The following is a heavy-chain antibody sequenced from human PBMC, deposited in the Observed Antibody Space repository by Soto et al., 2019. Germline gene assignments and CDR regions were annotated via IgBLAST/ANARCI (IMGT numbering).Heavy chain of an antibody. CDR2: ISAYNGNT. CDR1: GYTFTSYG. Sequence: ASVKVSCKASGYTFTSYGISWVRQAPGQGLEWMGWISAYNGNTNYAQKLQGRVTMTTDTSTSTAYMELRSLRSDDTAVYYCASYTIFGVVGPGGMDVWGQGTTVTVSS. V-gene: IGHV1-18*04. D-gene: IGHD3-3*01. CDR3: ASYTIFGVVGPGGMDV. J-gene: IGHJ6*02.